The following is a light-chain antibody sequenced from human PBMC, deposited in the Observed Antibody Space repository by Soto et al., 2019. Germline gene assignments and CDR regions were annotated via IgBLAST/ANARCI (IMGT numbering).Light chain of an antibody. CDR2: DAS. V-gene: IGKV1-13*02. CDR3: QQFNSFPWT. J-gene: IGKJ1*01. CDR1: QGISSA. Sequence: AIQLTQSPSSLSASVGDRVTITCRASQGISSALAWYQQKPGKAPKLLIYDASSLESGVPSRFSGSGSGTDFTLSISSLQPEDFATYYCQQFNSFPWTFGQGTKVEIK.